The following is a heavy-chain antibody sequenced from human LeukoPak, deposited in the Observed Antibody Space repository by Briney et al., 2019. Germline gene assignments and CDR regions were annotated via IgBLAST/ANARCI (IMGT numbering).Heavy chain of an antibody. V-gene: IGHV4-61*01. D-gene: IGHD2-8*01. CDR1: GGSVSSGNYY. CDR3: ARGGVGPPNWFDP. J-gene: IGHJ5*02. Sequence: SSETLSLTYTVSGGSVSSGNYYWTWIRQPPGKGLEWIGYNSYSGSANYNPSLKSRVTISVDTSKNQFSLKLSSVTAADTAVYYCARGGVGPPNWFDPWGQGTLVTVSS. CDR2: NSYSGSA.